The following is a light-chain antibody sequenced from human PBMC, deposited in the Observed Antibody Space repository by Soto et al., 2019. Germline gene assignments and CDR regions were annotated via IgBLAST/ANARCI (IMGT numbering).Light chain of an antibody. J-gene: IGKJ2*01. Sequence: EIVLTQSPGTLSLSPGERATLSCRASHAVTNNFLAWYQQKPGQAPRFVIYGASSRPAGIPDRFSGSGAGTDFTLSISRLEPEDFAVYFCQQYGTSPGTFGQGTKLEIK. CDR2: GAS. V-gene: IGKV3-20*01. CDR3: QQYGTSPGT. CDR1: HAVTNNF.